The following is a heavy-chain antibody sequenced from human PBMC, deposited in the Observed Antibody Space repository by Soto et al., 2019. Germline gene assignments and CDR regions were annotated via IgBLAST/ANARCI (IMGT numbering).Heavy chain of an antibody. CDR2: INHSGST. CDR1: GGSFSGYY. Sequence: NPSETLSLTCAVYGGSFSGYYWSWIRQPPGKGLEWIGEINHSGSTNYNPSLKSRVTISVDTSKNQFSLKLSSVTAADTAVYYCARGWSIAARPGGMDVWGQGTTVTVSS. CDR3: ARGWSIAARPGGMDV. V-gene: IGHV4-34*01. J-gene: IGHJ6*02. D-gene: IGHD6-6*01.